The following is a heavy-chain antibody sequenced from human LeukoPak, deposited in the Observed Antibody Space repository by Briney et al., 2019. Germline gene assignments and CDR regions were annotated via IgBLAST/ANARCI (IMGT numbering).Heavy chain of an antibody. D-gene: IGHD3-9*01. CDR3: ARDLPSPSLRYFDPYMDV. CDR1: GYTFTGYY. J-gene: IGHJ6*03. Sequence: VASVKVSCKASGYTFTGYYMHWVRQAPGQGLEWMGWISAYNGNTNYAQKLQGRVTMTTDTSTSTAYMELRSLRSDDTAVYYCARDLPSPSLRYFDPYMDVWGKGTTVTISS. CDR2: ISAYNGNT. V-gene: IGHV1-18*04.